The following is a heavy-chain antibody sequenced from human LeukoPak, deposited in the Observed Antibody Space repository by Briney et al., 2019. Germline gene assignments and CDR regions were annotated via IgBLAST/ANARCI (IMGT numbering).Heavy chain of an antibody. CDR1: GGTFSSYA. J-gene: IGHJ4*02. V-gene: IGHV1-18*01. D-gene: IGHD3-10*01. CDR2: ISAYNGNT. CDR3: ARDPRGVLWFGELLYPYFDY. Sequence: RASVKVSCKASGGTFSSYAISWVRQAPGQGLEWMGWISAYNGNTNYAQKLQGRVTMTTDTSTSTAYMELRSLRSDDTAVYYCARDPRGVLWFGELLYPYFDYWGQGTLVTVSS.